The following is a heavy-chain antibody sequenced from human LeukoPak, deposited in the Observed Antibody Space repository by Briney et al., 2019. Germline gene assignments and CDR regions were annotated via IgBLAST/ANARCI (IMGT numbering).Heavy chain of an antibody. Sequence: GGSLRLSCAASGFTFSDYYMSWIRQAPGKGLEWVSYISSSGSTIYYAGSVKGRFTISRDNAKNSLYLQMNSLRAEDTAVYYCASAPYYYDLDYWGQGTLVTVSS. J-gene: IGHJ4*02. CDR3: ASAPYYYDLDY. CDR2: ISSSGSTI. V-gene: IGHV3-11*01. CDR1: GFTFSDYY. D-gene: IGHD3-22*01.